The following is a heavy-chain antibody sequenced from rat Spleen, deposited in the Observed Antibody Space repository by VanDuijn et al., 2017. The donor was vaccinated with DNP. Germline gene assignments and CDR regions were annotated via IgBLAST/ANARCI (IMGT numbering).Heavy chain of an antibody. CDR2: ITGGGGTT. J-gene: IGHJ1*01. V-gene: IGHV5-25*01. CDR1: GFTFSDYY. D-gene: IGHD5-1*01. Sequence: EVQLVESGGGLVQPGRSLKLSCGASGFTFSDYYMAWIRQVPGKGLEWIASITGGGGTTSYPDSVKGRFTVSRDNAKNTLYLQMNSLRSEDTATYYCARGSGTYYWYFDFWGPGTMVTVSS. CDR3: ARGSGTYYWYFDF.